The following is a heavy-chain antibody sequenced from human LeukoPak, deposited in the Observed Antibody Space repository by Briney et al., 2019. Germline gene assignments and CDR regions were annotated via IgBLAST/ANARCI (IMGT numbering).Heavy chain of an antibody. J-gene: IGHJ3*02. D-gene: IGHD3-10*01. Sequence: SETLSLTCTVSGGSFNTYYWSWIRQPPGKGLEWLGYIYYTGSTKYNPSLKSRGIISVDTSKNQFSLKLSSVTAADTAMYYCARGPTQNAYGSGSRWAFDIWGQGTMVTVSS. CDR3: ARGPTQNAYGSGSRWAFDI. CDR1: GGSFNTYY. V-gene: IGHV4-59*01. CDR2: IYYTGST.